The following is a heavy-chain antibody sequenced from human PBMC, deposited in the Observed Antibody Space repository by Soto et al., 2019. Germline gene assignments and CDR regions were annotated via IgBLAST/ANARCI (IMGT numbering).Heavy chain of an antibody. Sequence: GGSLRLSFAASGFTFSSYVMRWVRQAPGKGLEWVAVVYYDGSNTYSADSVKGRFIISRDKSRNTLYLQMNSLRAEDTALYYCSRVRHSASSGYFDFWGHGTLVTVSS. CDR1: GFTFSSYV. D-gene: IGHD6-6*01. J-gene: IGHJ4*01. CDR2: VYYDGSNT. V-gene: IGHV3-33*01. CDR3: SRVRHSASSGYFDF.